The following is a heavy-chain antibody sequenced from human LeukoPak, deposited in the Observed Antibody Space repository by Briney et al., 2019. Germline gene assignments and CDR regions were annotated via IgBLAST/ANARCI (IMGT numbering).Heavy chain of an antibody. CDR1: GFTFGTYS. CDR3: ARHAI. J-gene: IGHJ4*02. CDR2: INPSSNIM. Sequence: PGGSLRLSCAASGFTFGTYSMNWVRQAPGQGLEWISYINPSSNIMYYAEYVKGRFTISRDNAKNSLYLQMNSLRAEDTALYYCARHAIWGQGTRVTVSS. V-gene: IGHV3-48*01.